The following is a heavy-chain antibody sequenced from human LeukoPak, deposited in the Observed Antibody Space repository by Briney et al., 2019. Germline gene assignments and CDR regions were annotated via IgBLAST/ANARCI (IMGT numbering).Heavy chain of an antibody. J-gene: IGHJ4*02. CDR2: ISYDGSNK. Sequence: PGGSLRLSCAAYGFTFSSYAMHWVRQAPGKGLGWVPVISYDGSNKYYADSVKGRFTISRDNYKNTLYLQMNSLRAEDTAVYYCARDIVQELLFTNPSDYWGQGTLVTASS. V-gene: IGHV3-30-3*01. D-gene: IGHD1-26*01. CDR1: GFTFSSYA. CDR3: ARDIVQELLFTNPSDY.